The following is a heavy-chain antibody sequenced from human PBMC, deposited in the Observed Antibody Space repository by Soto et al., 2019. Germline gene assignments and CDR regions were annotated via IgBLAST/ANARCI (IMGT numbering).Heavy chain of an antibody. D-gene: IGHD1-26*01. CDR2: ISYDGSNK. CDR1: GFTFSSYG. CDR3: ASSGSYWG. Sequence: VQLVESGGGLVQPGGSPRLSCAASGFTFSSYGMHWVRQAPGKGLEWVAVISYDGSNKYYADSVKGRFTISRDNSKNTLYLQMNSLRAEDTAVYYCASSGSYWGWGQGTLVTVSS. V-gene: IGHV3-30*03. J-gene: IGHJ4*02.